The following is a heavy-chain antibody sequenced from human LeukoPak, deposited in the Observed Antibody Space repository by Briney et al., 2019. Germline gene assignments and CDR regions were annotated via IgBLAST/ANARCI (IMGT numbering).Heavy chain of an antibody. CDR2: ISAYNGNT. CDR1: GYTFTSYG. D-gene: IGHD6-19*01. J-gene: IGHJ5*02. V-gene: IGHV1-18*01. Sequence: GSVKVSCKASGYTFTSYGISWVRQAPGQGLEWVGWISAYNGNTNYAQTLQGRVTMTKDNSTTTAYMELRSLRSNNTAVYYCARVEFRQWLELMSHNWFDPWGQGNLVTVSS. CDR3: ARVEFRQWLELMSHNWFDP.